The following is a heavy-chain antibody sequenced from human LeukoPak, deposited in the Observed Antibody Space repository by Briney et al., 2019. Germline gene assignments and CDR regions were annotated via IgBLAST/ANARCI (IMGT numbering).Heavy chain of an antibody. J-gene: IGHJ3*02. CDR3: ARVVGHDAFDI. Sequence: SETLSLTCAVYGGSFSGYYWSWIRQPPGKGLEWIGEINHSGSTNYNPSLRSRVTISVDTSKNQFSLKLSSVTAADTAVYYCARVVGHDAFDIWGQGTMVTVSS. D-gene: IGHD1-26*01. V-gene: IGHV4-34*01. CDR2: INHSGST. CDR1: GGSFSGYY.